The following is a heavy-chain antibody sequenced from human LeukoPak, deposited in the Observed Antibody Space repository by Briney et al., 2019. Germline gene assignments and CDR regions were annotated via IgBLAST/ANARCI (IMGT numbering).Heavy chain of an antibody. J-gene: IGHJ6*02. D-gene: IGHD2-2*01. Sequence: PGGSLRLSCAASGFTFSSCDMSWVRQAPGKGLEWVGRIKSKTDGGTTDYAAPVKGRFTISRDDSKNTLYLQMNSLKTEDTAVYYCTTSPSALRYCSSTSCSDYYYGMDVWGQGTTVTVSS. CDR3: TTSPSALRYCSSTSCSDYYYGMDV. CDR2: IKSKTDGGTT. V-gene: IGHV3-15*01. CDR1: GFTFSSCD.